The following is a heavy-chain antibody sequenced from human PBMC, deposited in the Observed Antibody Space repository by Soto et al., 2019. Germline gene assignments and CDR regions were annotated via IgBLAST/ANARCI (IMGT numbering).Heavy chain of an antibody. J-gene: IGHJ4*02. CDR1: GFTFSSYG. Sequence: EVQLLESGGGLVQPGGSLRLSCAASGFTFSSYGMSWVRQAPGKGLEWVSAISGRGGSTYYADSVKGRFTISRDNSKNTQYLQMNSLRAEDTVVYYCAKDRTGYSRSWYRGFDYWGQGTLVTVSS. CDR3: AKDRTGYSRSWYRGFDY. D-gene: IGHD6-13*01. CDR2: ISGRGGST. V-gene: IGHV3-23*01.